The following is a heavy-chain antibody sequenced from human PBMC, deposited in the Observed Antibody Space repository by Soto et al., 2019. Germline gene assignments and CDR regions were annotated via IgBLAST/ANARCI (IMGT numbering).Heavy chain of an antibody. V-gene: IGHV1-18*01. J-gene: IGHJ6*02. D-gene: IGHD3-10*01. Sequence: ASVKVSCKASGYTFTSYGISWVRQAPGQGLEWMGWISAYNGNTNYAQKLQGRVTMTTDTSTSTAYMELRSLRSDDTAVYYCATAMVRGVYYYYGLDVWGQGTTVTVSS. CDR1: GYTFTSYG. CDR3: ATAMVRGVYYYYGLDV. CDR2: ISAYNGNT.